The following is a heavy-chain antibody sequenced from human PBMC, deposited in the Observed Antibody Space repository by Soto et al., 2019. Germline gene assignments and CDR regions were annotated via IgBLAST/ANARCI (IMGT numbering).Heavy chain of an antibody. D-gene: IGHD3-9*01. CDR2: IRTKAYGETT. CDR1: GFTFGDYA. V-gene: IGHV3-49*03. Sequence: PGGSLRLSCTASGFTFGDYAMSWFRQAPGMGLEWVGFIRTKAYGETTEYAASVRDRFTIPRDDSKSIAYPQMNSLKTEDTAVYYCSRVRYDILTAYYLFDYWGQGTLVTVSS. CDR3: SRVRYDILTAYYLFDY. J-gene: IGHJ4*02.